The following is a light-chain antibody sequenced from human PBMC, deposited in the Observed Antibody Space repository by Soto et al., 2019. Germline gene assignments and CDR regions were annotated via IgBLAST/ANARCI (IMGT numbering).Light chain of an antibody. Sequence: EIVMTQSPATLSVSPGERATLSCRASQSVSSNLAWYQQKVGQAPRLLIYGASTRATGIPARFSGSGSGTEVTLTISSLQSEDFAVYYFQQYDKWPSSTFGQGTKLEIK. CDR2: GAS. J-gene: IGKJ2*01. CDR1: QSVSSN. CDR3: QQYDKWPSST. V-gene: IGKV3-15*01.